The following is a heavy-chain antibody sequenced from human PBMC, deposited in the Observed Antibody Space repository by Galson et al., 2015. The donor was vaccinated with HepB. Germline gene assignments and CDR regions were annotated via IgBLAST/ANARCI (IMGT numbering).Heavy chain of an antibody. Sequence: SLRLSCAATGFTFSGAAIHWVRQASGKGLEWVGRIRNSANSYATTYVASERGRYTASRNYSKNTAYLQMNSLTTENTAVYYCPRPGYGCSWFLDYSHGLDVWGQGTTVIVS. D-gene: IGHD6-13*01. CDR2: IRNSANSYAT. J-gene: IGHJ6*02. CDR3: PRPGYGCSWFLDYSHGLDV. CDR1: GFTFSGAA. V-gene: IGHV3-73*01.